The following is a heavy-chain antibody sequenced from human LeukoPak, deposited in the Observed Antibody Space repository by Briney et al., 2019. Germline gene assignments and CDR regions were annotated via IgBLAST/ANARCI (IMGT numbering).Heavy chain of an antibody. V-gene: IGHV4-59*08. CDR2: IYYSGST. CDR3: ARHRKSSGWYLIFDY. J-gene: IGHJ4*02. Sequence: SETLSLTCTVSGGSISSYYWSWIRQPPGKGLEWVGYIYYSGSTNYNPSLKSRGTIYEDQSKNQFPLKLSSVTAADPAVYYCARHRKSSGWYLIFDYWGQGTLVTVSS. D-gene: IGHD6-19*01. CDR1: GGSISSYY.